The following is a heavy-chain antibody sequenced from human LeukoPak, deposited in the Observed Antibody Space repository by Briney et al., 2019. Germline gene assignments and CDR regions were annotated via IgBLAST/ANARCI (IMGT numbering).Heavy chain of an antibody. J-gene: IGHJ5*02. CDR1: GFTFSSYF. D-gene: IGHD3-10*01. V-gene: IGHV3-7*01. CDR3: ARERGSGSYHPFDP. Sequence: PGGSLRLSCAAASGFTFSSYFVHWVRQTPGKGLEWVANIKQDGSEKNYIDSVKGRFTISRDNARDSLYLQMNSLRVDDTGVYYCARERGSGSYHPFDPWGQGTLAIVSS. CDR2: IKQDGSEK.